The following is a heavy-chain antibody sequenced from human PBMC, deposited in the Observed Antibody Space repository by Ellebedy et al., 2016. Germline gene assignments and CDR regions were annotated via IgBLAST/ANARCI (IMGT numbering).Heavy chain of an antibody. V-gene: IGHV3-53*05. D-gene: IGHD3-10*01. CDR1: GFSVSSND. Sequence: GESLKISXAASGFSVSSNDMSWVRQAPGKGLELVSLLHGGGTSYYADSVKGRFTISRDNFKKTIFLHMNAVEFGDTAVYYCARDGSAWLGGTFDFWGQGT. CDR3: ARDGSAWLGGTFDF. J-gene: IGHJ3*01. CDR2: LHGGGTS.